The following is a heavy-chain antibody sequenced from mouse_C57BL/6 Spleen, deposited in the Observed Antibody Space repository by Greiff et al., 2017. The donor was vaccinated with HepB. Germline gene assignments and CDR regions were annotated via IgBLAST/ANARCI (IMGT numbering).Heavy chain of an antibody. J-gene: IGHJ3*01. CDR2: IYPGSGST. D-gene: IGHD1-1*01. CDR3: ARSLHYYGSSPPWFAY. Sequence: QVQLQQPGAELVKPGASVKMSCKASGYTFTSYWITWVKQRPGQGLEWIGDIYPGSGSTNYNEKFKSKATLTVDTSSSTAYMQLSSLTSEDSAVYYCARSLHYYGSSPPWFAYWGQGTLVTVSA. CDR1: GYTFTSYW. V-gene: IGHV1-55*01.